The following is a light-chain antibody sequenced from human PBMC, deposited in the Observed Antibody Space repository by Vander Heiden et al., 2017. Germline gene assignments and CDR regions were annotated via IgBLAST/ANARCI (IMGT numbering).Light chain of an antibody. CDR2: AAS. Sequence: DIQMTQSPSSLSASVGDRVTITCRASQGIRNHLAWFQQRPGKPPKSLIYAASILQSGVPPKFSGSGSGTDFTLTISSLQPEDFASYYCQQYKSYPITFGQGTRLEMK. CDR1: QGIRNH. V-gene: IGKV1-16*02. J-gene: IGKJ5*01. CDR3: QQYKSYPIT.